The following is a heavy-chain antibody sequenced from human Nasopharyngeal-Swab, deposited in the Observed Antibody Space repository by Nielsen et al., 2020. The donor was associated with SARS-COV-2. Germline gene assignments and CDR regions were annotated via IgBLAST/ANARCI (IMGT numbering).Heavy chain of an antibody. D-gene: IGHD1-26*01. CDR1: GFTFNDYS. J-gene: IGHJ4*02. CDR3: ARDEVGPGY. V-gene: IGHV3-7*04. Sequence: GGSLRLSCAASGFTFNDYSMSWVRQAPGKGLEWVANINQDGREKYYVDSVKGRFTIYRDNAKNSLYLQMNSLRAEDTAVYYCARDEVGPGYWGQGTLVSVSS. CDR2: INQDGREK.